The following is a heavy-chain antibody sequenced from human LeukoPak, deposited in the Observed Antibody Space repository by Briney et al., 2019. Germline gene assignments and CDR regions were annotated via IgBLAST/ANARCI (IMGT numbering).Heavy chain of an antibody. J-gene: IGHJ5*02. CDR3: ARRPIKQSPRTFDP. V-gene: IGHV1-8*01. CDR2: MNPISGNT. D-gene: IGHD1-14*01. Sequence: GASVKVSCKASGYTFTSYDINWVRQATGQGLEWMGWMNPISGNTGYAQKFQGRVTMTRNTSISTAYMELSSLRSEDTAVYYCARRPIKQSPRTFDPWGQGTLVTVSS. CDR1: GYTFTSYD.